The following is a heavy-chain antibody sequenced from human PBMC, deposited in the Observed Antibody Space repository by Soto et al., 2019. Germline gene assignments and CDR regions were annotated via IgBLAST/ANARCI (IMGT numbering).Heavy chain of an antibody. J-gene: IGHJ6*03. V-gene: IGHV1-69*02. CDR2: IIPILGIA. Sequence: SVKVSCKASGGTFSSYTISWVRQAPGQGLEWMGRIIPILGIANYAQKFQGRVTITADKSTSTAYMELSSLRSEDTAVYYCASLLRPGSDYYYYMDVWGKGTTVTVSS. CDR3: ASLLRPGSDYYYYMDV. CDR1: GGTFSSYT. D-gene: IGHD3-10*01.